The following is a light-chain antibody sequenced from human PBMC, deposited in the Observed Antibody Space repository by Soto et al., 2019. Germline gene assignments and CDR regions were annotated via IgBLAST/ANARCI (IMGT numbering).Light chain of an antibody. Sequence: EIVLTQSPGTLSLSPGERATLSCRASQSVTSYYLAWYQQKPGQAPRLLIYGASRRATDIPDRFSGSGSGTDFTLTISSLHPEDVATYYCQQTFSAPSITFGQGTRLEIK. CDR3: QQTFSAPSIT. V-gene: IGKV3-20*01. J-gene: IGKJ5*01. CDR2: GAS. CDR1: QSVTSYY.